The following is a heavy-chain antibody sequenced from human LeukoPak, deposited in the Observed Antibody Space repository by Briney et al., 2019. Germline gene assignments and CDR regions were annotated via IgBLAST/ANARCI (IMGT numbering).Heavy chain of an antibody. V-gene: IGHV4-59*01. CDR2: IYYSGST. D-gene: IGHD3-22*01. CDR1: GGSISSYY. CDR3: ARDHYYYDSSGYYRTDAFDI. J-gene: IGHJ3*02. Sequence: SETLSLTCTVSGGSISSYYWSWIRQPPGKGLEWIGYIYYSGSTNYNPSLKSRVTISVDTSKNQFSLKLSSVTAADTAVYYCARDHYYYDSSGYYRTDAFDIWGRGTMVTVSS.